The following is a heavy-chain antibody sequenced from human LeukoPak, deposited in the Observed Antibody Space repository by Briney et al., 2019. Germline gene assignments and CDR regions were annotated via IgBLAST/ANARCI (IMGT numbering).Heavy chain of an antibody. J-gene: IGHJ4*02. Sequence: PGGSLRLSCAASGFTFNSYAMNWVRQAPGKGLEWVSLVSSSGANTYYADSVKGRFTISRDNSKNTLYLQMNSLRAEDTAIYYCAKDIQGSYWGQGTLVTVSS. CDR1: GFTFNSYA. V-gene: IGHV3-23*01. CDR3: AKDIQGSY. D-gene: IGHD2-21*01. CDR2: VSSSGANT.